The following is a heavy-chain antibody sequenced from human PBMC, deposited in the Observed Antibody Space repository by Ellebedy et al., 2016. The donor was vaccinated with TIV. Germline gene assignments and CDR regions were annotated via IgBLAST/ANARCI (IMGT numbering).Heavy chain of an antibody. CDR3: ARLASFGGVIVDY. Sequence: AASVKVSCKASGYTFTSYYMHWVRQAPGQGLEWMGIINPSGGSTSYAQKFQGRVTMTRDTSTSTVYMELSRLRSDDTAVYYCARLASFGGVIVDYWGQGTLVTVSS. CDR1: GYTFTSYY. D-gene: IGHD3-16*02. CDR2: INPSGGST. J-gene: IGHJ4*02. V-gene: IGHV1-46*01.